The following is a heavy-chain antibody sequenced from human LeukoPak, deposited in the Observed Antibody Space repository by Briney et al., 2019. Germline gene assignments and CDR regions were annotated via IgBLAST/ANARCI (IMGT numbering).Heavy chain of an antibody. Sequence: GGSLRLSCTASGFTFSGYAMSWVRQAPGKGLEWVSFISSGGGNIFYADSVKGRFTISRDNTKNSLHLQMDSLRAEDTAVYYCARGDTGAPDFDYWGQGTLVTVSA. V-gene: IGHV3-48*03. CDR3: ARGDTGAPDFDY. CDR2: ISSGGGNI. CDR1: GFTFSGYA. D-gene: IGHD1-14*01. J-gene: IGHJ4*02.